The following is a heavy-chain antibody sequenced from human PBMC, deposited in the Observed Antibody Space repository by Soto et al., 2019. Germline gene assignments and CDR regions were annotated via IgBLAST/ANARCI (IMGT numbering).Heavy chain of an antibody. J-gene: IGHJ4*02. V-gene: IGHV3-11*05. CDR1: GFTFSDYY. CDR2: ISSSSSYT. CDR3: ARVLPAPSYYFDY. Sequence: LRLSCAASGFTFSDYYMSWIRQAPGKGLEWVSYISSSSSYTNYADSVKGRFTISRDNAKNSLYLQMNSLRAEDTAVYYCARVLPAPSYYFDYWGQGTLVTVSS.